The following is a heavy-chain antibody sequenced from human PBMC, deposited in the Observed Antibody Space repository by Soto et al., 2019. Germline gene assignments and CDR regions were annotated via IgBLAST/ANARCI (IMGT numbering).Heavy chain of an antibody. CDR1: GFTFSSYA. V-gene: IGHV3-64D*06. CDR3: VKELADFWSGYSDY. Sequence: GGSLRLSCSASGFTFSSYAMHWVRQAPGKGLEYVSAISSSGGSTYYADSVKGRFTISRDNSKNTLYLQMSSLRAEDTAVYYCVKELADFWSGYSDYWGQGTLVTVSS. D-gene: IGHD3-3*01. J-gene: IGHJ4*02. CDR2: ISSSGGST.